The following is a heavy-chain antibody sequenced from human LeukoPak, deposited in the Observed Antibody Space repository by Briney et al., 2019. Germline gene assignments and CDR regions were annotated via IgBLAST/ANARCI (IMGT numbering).Heavy chain of an antibody. Sequence: SETLSLTCTVVGGAINSRNYYWGWIRQSPGKGLEWIGSIYYSGSVNNNPSLQSRVTISVDTSRNQFSLKLTSVTAADTAVYYCARRVTTSGNFFDNWGPGTLVTVS. J-gene: IGHJ4*02. V-gene: IGHV4-39*01. CDR2: IYYSGSV. CDR3: ARRVTTSGNFFDN. CDR1: GGAINSRNYY. D-gene: IGHD1-1*01.